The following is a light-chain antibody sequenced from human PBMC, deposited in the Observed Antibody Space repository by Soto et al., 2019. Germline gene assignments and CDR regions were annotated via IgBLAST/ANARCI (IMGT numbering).Light chain of an antibody. Sequence: QSVLDQPASVSGAPGPSVPIPCTGTSRFVGGYNYVSWYQQHPGKASKLMIYDVSNRPSGVSNRFSGSKSGNTASLTISGLQAEDEADYYCSSYTSSSTPVFGTGTKVTVL. V-gene: IGLV2-14*03. CDR1: SRFVGGYNY. CDR2: DVS. J-gene: IGLJ1*01. CDR3: SSYTSSSTPV.